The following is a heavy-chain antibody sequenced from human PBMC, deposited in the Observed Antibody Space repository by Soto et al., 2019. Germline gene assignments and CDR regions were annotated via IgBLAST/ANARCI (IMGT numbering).Heavy chain of an antibody. J-gene: IGHJ4*02. V-gene: IGHV1-18*01. Sequence: GASVKVSCKSSGYTFTSYGITWVRQAPGQGLEWLGWISVYNCNTNYAQKLQGRVTMTTDTSTSTAYMELRSLRFDDTAVYYCARDGHGGYVSDFDYWGQGTLVTVSS. CDR2: ISVYNCNT. D-gene: IGHD5-12*01. CDR1: GYTFTSYG. CDR3: ARDGHGGYVSDFDY.